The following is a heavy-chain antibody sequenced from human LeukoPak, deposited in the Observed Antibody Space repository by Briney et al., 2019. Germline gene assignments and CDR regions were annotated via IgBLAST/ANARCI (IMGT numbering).Heavy chain of an antibody. CDR2: IYYTRTA. Sequence: SETLSLTCTVSSGSITSYYWKWIRQSPGKGLEYIGHIYYTRTADYNPSLKSRVTMSVDTSKNQFSLRLMSVTASDTAVYFCAGAPNQHYFDYWGQGTLVAVSS. J-gene: IGHJ4*02. CDR3: AGAPNQHYFDY. V-gene: IGHV4-59*01. CDR1: SGSITSYY.